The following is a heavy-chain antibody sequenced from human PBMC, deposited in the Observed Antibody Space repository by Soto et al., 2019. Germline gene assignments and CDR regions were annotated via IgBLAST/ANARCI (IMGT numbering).Heavy chain of an antibody. J-gene: IGHJ4*02. CDR3: ARSGVTYYYDSSGYSYFDY. CDR2: ICYSGST. Sequence: SETLSLTCTVSGGSISSGGYYWSWIRQHPGKGLEWIGYICYSGSTYYNPSLKSRVTISVDTSKNQFSLKLSSVTAADTAVYYCARSGVTYYYDSSGYSYFDYWGQGTLVTVSS. D-gene: IGHD3-22*01. CDR1: GGSISSGGYY. V-gene: IGHV4-31*03.